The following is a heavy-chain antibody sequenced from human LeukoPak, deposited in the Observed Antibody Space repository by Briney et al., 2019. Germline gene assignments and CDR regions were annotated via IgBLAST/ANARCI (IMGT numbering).Heavy chain of an antibody. D-gene: IGHD5-18*01. CDR1: GGSFSGYY. CDR2: INHSGST. J-gene: IGHJ2*01. Sequence: PSETLSLTCAVYGGSFSGYYWSWIRQPPGKGLEWIGEINHSGSTNYSPSLKSRVTISVDTSKNQFSLKLSSVTAADTAVYYCARGRIQLWNHWYFDLWGRGTLVTVSS. V-gene: IGHV4-34*01. CDR3: ARGRIQLWNHWYFDL.